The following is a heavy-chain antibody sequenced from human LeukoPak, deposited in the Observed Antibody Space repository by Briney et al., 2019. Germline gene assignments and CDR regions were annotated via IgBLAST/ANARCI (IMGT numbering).Heavy chain of an antibody. Sequence: SETLSLTCTVSGGSISSSGYYWGWVRQPPGKGLECIGIMSYSGSTYYNPSLKSRVTMSVDTSKNHFSLKLSSVTAADTAVYYCARQIYYDRSGYFYFNWGQGTLVTVSS. CDR2: MSYSGST. CDR1: GGSISSSGYY. CDR3: ARQIYYDRSGYFYFN. V-gene: IGHV4-39*01. D-gene: IGHD3-22*01. J-gene: IGHJ4*02.